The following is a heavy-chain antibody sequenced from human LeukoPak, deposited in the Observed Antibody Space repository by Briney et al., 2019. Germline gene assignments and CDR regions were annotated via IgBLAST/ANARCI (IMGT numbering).Heavy chain of an antibody. J-gene: IGHJ4*02. CDR3: ARSPGYHPDC. D-gene: IGHD2-2*01. CDR2: IYYSEST. Sequence: PSETLSLTCTVSGGSISSYYWSWIRQPPGKGLEWIGYIYYSESTNYNPSLKSQITITVDTSKNQFSLKLSSVTSADTAVYYCARSPGYHPDCWGQGTLVTVSS. CDR1: GGSISSYY. V-gene: IGHV4-59*08.